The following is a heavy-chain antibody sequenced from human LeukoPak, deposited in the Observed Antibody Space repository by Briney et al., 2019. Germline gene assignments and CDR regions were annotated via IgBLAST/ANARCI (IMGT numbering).Heavy chain of an antibody. V-gene: IGHV1-18*01. CDR1: GYTFTTYG. Sequence: GASVTVSCKASGYTFTTYGISWVRQAPGQGLEWMGWISAYNGYTNYAQKVQGRVAMTTDTSTSTGYMELRSLITDDTAVYYCARPVSSSWLDAFDIWGQGTMVTVSS. D-gene: IGHD6-13*01. CDR2: ISAYNGYT. J-gene: IGHJ3*02. CDR3: ARPVSSSWLDAFDI.